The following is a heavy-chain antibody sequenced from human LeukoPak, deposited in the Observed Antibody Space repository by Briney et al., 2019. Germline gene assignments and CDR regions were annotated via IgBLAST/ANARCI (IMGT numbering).Heavy chain of an antibody. V-gene: IGHV1-18*01. D-gene: IGHD4/OR15-4a*01. CDR1: GYTFTSYG. J-gene: IGHJ4*02. CDR2: ISAYNGNT. CDR3: ATKVRTTSFDY. Sequence: ASVKVSCKASGYTFTSYGISWVRQAPGQGLEWMGWISAYNGNTNYAQKFQGRVTMTRDTSTSTVYMELSSLRSEDTAVYYCATKVRTTSFDYWGQGTLVTVSS.